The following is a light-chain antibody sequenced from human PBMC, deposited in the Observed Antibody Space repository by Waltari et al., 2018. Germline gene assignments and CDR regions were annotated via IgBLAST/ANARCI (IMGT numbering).Light chain of an antibody. V-gene: IGKV1-39*01. CDR2: GAS. CDR1: LSVISY. Sequence: DIQTTQSPTSLSASVGDSASITCRASLSVISYLNWYQQKPGTPPKLLIYGASSLEKGVPPRFSGSGSGTDFTFTIRNLQPEDFATYFCQQAFSSPPTFGQGTKVESK. CDR3: QQAFSSPPT. J-gene: IGKJ1*01.